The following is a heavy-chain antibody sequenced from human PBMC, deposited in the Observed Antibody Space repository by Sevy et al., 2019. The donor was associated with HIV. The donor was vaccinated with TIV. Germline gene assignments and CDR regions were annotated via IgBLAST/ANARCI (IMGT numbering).Heavy chain of an antibody. CDR1: GFTFSSYA. Sequence: GGSLRLSCAASGFTFSSYAMSWVRQAPGKGLEWVSGLSGNGGSTNYADSVKGRFALSRDNSKNTLYLQMNNLRAEDTAKYFCAKDRIRELGDAFDIWGQGTMVTVSS. V-gene: IGHV3-23*01. CDR2: LSGNGGST. D-gene: IGHD1-7*01. CDR3: AKDRIRELGDAFDI. J-gene: IGHJ3*02.